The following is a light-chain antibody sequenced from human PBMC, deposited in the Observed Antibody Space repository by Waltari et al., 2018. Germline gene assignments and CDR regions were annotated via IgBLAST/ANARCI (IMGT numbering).Light chain of an antibody. CDR2: GTD. CDR1: SLRTSY. V-gene: IGLV3-19*01. Sequence: SSELTQDPAVSVALGQTVRITFQGDSLRTSYASWYQLKPGQAPVLVISGTDKRPSGIPDRISGYSSGATSSLTITGAQAEDEADYYCSSRNGRANQVVFAGGTKVTVL. J-gene: IGLJ3*02. CDR3: SSRNGRANQVV.